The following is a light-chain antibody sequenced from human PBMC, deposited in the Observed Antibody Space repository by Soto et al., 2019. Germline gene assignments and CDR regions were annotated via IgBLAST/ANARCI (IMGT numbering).Light chain of an antibody. J-gene: IGLJ1*01. CDR1: SSDVGSYNL. CDR2: EGS. Sequence: QSVLTQPAPVSGSPGQSITISCTGTSSDVGSYNLVSWYQQHPGKAPKLMIYEGSKRPSGVSNRFSGSKSGNTASLTISGLQAEDEADYYCCSYAGSSTHYVFGTGTKVTVL. V-gene: IGLV2-23*01. CDR3: CSYAGSSTHYV.